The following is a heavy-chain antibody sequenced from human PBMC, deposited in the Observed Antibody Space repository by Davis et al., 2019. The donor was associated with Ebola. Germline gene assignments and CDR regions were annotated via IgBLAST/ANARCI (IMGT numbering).Heavy chain of an antibody. CDR1: GYTFTSYD. D-gene: IGHD2-2*01. CDR3: ARQHLGYCSSTSCYGGYYYGMDV. Sequence: ASVKVSCKASGYTFTSYDINWVRQATGQGLEWMGWINPNSGGTNYAQKFQGWVTMTRDTSISTAYMELSRLRSDDTAVYYCARQHLGYCSSTSCYGGYYYGMDVWGQGTTVTVSS. J-gene: IGHJ6*02. V-gene: IGHV1-2*04. CDR2: INPNSGGT.